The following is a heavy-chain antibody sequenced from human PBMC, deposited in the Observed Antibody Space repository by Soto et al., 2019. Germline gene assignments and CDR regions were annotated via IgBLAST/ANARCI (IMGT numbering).Heavy chain of an antibody. CDR1: GGSISSGDYY. V-gene: IGHV4-30-4*01. J-gene: IGHJ4*02. D-gene: IGHD5-12*01. CDR3: ASTRKATMGLADY. Sequence: QVQLQESGPGLVKPSQTLSLTCTVSGGSISSGDYYWSWIRQPPGKGLEWIGYIYYSGSTYYNPSVKSRVTISVDTSKNQFSLKLSSVTAADTAVYYCASTRKATMGLADYWGQGTLVTVSS. CDR2: IYYSGST.